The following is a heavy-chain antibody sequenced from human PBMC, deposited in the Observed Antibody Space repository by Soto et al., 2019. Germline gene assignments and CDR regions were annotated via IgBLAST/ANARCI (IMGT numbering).Heavy chain of an antibody. CDR2: IIPIFGTA. Sequence: SVKVSCKASGGTFSSYAISWVRQAPGQGLEWMGGIIPIFGTANYAQKFQGRVTITADKSTSTAYMELSSLRSEDTAVYYCASGRYDSSGFIRDAFDIWGQGTMVTVSS. CDR3: ASGRYDSSGFIRDAFDI. V-gene: IGHV1-69*06. J-gene: IGHJ3*02. D-gene: IGHD3-22*01. CDR1: GGTFSSYA.